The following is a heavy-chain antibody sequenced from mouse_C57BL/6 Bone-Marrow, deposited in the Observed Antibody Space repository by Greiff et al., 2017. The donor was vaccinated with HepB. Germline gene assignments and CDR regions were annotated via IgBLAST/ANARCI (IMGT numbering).Heavy chain of an antibody. Sequence: VQLKQSGPVLVKPGASVKMSCKASGYTFTDYYMNWVKQSHGKSLEWIGVINPYNGGTSYNQKFKGKATLTVDKSSSTAYMELNSLTSEDSAVYYCARDGNYPVAYWGQGTLVTVSA. CDR3: ARDGNYPVAY. CDR2: INPYNGGT. D-gene: IGHD2-1*01. J-gene: IGHJ3*01. V-gene: IGHV1-19*01. CDR1: GYTFTDYY.